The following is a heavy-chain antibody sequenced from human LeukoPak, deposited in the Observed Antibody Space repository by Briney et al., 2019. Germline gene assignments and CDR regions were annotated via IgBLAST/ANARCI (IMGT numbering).Heavy chain of an antibody. CDR1: GFTFSSNW. Sequence: GGSLRLSCAVSGFTFSSNWMSWLRQAPGKGLEWVTNINQGGSGKYYVDSVKGRFTISRDNAKNSLYLQMNSLRAEDTAVYYCASPSCGGGTCYDYWGQRTLVTVS. CDR2: INQGGSGK. D-gene: IGHD2-15*01. CDR3: ASPSCGGGTCYDY. J-gene: IGHJ4*02. V-gene: IGHV3-7*01.